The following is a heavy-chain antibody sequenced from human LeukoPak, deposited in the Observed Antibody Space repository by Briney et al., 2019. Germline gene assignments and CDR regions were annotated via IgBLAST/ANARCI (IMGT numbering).Heavy chain of an antibody. CDR1: GFTFSTYW. D-gene: IGHD1-26*01. J-gene: IGHJ4*02. CDR3: ARGGGSPDY. CDR2: IKQDGSDK. Sequence: GGSLRLSCAASGFTFSTYWMTWVRQAPGKGLEWVANIKQDGSDKYYVDSVKGRFTISRDNAKNSPYLQMNSLRAEDTALYYCARGGGSPDYWGQGTLVTVSS. V-gene: IGHV3-7*01.